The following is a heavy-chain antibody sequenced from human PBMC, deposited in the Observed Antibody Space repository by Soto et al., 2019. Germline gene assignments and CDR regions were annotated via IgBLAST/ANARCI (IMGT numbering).Heavy chain of an antibody. CDR1: GLTFNYAW. J-gene: IGHJ4*02. Sequence: SLRLSCAASGLTFNYAWLNWVRQAPGKGLEWVGRIKSKTDGGPTDYAAPVKGRFTISRDDSKNTLYLQMNSLKTEDTAVYYCTTDRPLLGSSSNYWGQGTLVTVSS. D-gene: IGHD6-6*01. CDR2: IKSKTDGGPT. CDR3: TTDRPLLGSSSNY. V-gene: IGHV3-15*07.